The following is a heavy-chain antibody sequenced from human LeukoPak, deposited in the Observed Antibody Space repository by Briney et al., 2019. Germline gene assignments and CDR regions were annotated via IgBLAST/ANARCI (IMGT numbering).Heavy chain of an antibody. Sequence: SETLSLTCTVSGGSISDYFWNWIRQPAGKGLEWIGRAHTSGSTNYNPSLKSRVTMSVDTSKNQFSLKLTSIIAADTAVYYCAREGYVYWSAPGGKEPLVTVPS. CDR2: AHTSGST. CDR1: GGSISDYF. D-gene: IGHD5-18*01. J-gene: IGHJ5*02. CDR3: AREGYVYWSAP. V-gene: IGHV4-4*07.